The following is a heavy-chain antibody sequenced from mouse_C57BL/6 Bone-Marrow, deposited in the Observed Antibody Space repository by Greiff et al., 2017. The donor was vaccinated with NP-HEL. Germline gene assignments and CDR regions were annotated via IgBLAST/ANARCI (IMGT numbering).Heavy chain of an antibody. CDR3: FMVTPYWYFDV. D-gene: IGHD2-1*01. Sequence: EVQLKESGAELVRPGASVKLSCTASGFNIKDDYMHWVKQRPEQGLEWIGWIDPENGDTEYASKFQGKATITADTSSNTAYLQLSSLTSEDTAVYYCFMVTPYWYFDVWGTGTTVTVSS. V-gene: IGHV14-4*01. CDR2: IDPENGDT. CDR1: GFNIKDDY. J-gene: IGHJ1*03.